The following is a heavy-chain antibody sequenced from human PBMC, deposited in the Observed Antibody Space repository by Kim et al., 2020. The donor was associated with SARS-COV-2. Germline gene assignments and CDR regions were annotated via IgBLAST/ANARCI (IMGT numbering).Heavy chain of an antibody. CDR1: GYTFTHYG. D-gene: IGHD2-15*01. CDR2: ISGYNGNT. J-gene: IGHJ6*02. CDR3: ARDLGVVVVAASPPDV. Sequence: ASVKVSCKASGYTFTHYGINWVRQAPGQGLEWMGWISGYNGNTNYAQKLQGRVTMTTDTSTSTAHMELRSLRPDDTAVYYCARDLGVVVVAASPPDVWGQGTTVTVSS. V-gene: IGHV1-18*01.